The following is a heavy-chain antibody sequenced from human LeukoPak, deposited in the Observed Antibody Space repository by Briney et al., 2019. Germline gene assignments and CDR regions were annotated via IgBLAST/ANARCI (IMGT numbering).Heavy chain of an antibody. D-gene: IGHD5-18*01. CDR1: GVSITSNY. CDR2: THHSGAT. CDR3: ARSSGHSYGDFDY. Sequence: PSETLSLTCSVSGVSITSNYWSWIRQPPGKGLEWLGYTHHSGATSYNPSLKSRGTMSLDTSNNQFSLKLNSVTAADTAVYYCARSSGHSYGDFDYWGQGNLVTVSS. J-gene: IGHJ4*02. V-gene: IGHV4-59*01.